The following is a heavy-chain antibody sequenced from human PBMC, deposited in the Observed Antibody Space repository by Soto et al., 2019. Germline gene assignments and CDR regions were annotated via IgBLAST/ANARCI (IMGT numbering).Heavy chain of an antibody. CDR1: GFTFSSFH. CDR2: ITSSSDTI. V-gene: IGHV3-48*02. J-gene: IGHJ6*01. D-gene: IGHD3-22*01. Sequence: GGSLRLSCAASGFTFSSFHMNWVRQAPGRGLEWVAYITSSSDTIYYSDSVKGRFTISRDNGKNSLFLQMNSLRDEDTAVYYCARVVVVIPPGYYYAMDGWGQATTVTVSS. CDR3: ARVVVVIPPGYYYAMDG.